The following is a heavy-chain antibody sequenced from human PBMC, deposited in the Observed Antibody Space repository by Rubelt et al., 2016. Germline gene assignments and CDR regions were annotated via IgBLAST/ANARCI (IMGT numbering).Heavy chain of an antibody. Sequence: QVQLVQSGAVLKKPGASVKVSCKVSGDTLSVFSIHWVRQAPGKGLEWLGGFDGENGETVYAQDVQGRLILTEDTSTDTAYLELSRLTSADTAVYYCSTADSSSWYDATDTWGQGTMVTFSS. J-gene: IGHJ3*02. CDR3: STADSSSWYDATDT. D-gene: IGHD6-13*01. V-gene: IGHV1-24*01. CDR2: FDGENGET. CDR1: GDTLSVFS.